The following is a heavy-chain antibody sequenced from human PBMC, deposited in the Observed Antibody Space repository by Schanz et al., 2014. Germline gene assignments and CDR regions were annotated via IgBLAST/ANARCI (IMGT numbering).Heavy chain of an antibody. CDR2: ISWNGASV. CDR1: GFTFSSYA. Sequence: EVQLLESGGGLVQPGGSLRLSCAASGFTFSSYAMSWVRQAPGKGLEWVSGISWNGASVAYADSVKGRFTISRDNAKKSLYLQGSGPRAEYTALYYCAKEEVYVDSNGMDVWGQGTTVTFSS. V-gene: IGHV3-9*01. CDR3: AKEEVYVDSNGMDV. J-gene: IGHJ6*02. D-gene: IGHD2-8*01.